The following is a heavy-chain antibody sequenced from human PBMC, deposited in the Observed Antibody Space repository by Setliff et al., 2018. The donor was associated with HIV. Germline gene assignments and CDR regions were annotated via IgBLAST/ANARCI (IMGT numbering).Heavy chain of an antibody. D-gene: IGHD7-27*01. Sequence: PGGSLRLSCAASGFTFSGYSMNWVRQAPGKGLEWVSHISSSSNGIWYADSVKGRFTISRDNGKSSVYLQMHSLRAEDTAVYYCARDPYPNRGSLDAFQIWGQGTRVTVSS. CDR3: ARDPYPNRGSLDAFQI. CDR1: GFTFSGYS. V-gene: IGHV3-48*01. CDR2: ISSSSNGI. J-gene: IGHJ3*02.